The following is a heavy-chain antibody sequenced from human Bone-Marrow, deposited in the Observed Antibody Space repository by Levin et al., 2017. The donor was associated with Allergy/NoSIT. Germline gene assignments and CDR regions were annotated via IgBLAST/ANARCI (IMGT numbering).Heavy chain of an antibody. D-gene: IGHD1-1*01. CDR2: ISRTNSYI. Sequence: AGGSLRLSCVASGFTFSSYSMNWVRQAPGKGLEWVSSISRTNSYIYDADSVKGRFTISRDNAKNSLYLQMNSLRAEDTALYYCARSREVSSNWRANAFAVWGQGTMVTVSS. V-gene: IGHV3-21*01. CDR1: GFTFSSYS. CDR3: ARSREVSSNWRANAFAV. J-gene: IGHJ3*01.